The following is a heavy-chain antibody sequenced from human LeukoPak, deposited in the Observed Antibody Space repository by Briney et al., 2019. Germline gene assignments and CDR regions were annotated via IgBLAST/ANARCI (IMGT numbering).Heavy chain of an antibody. CDR3: ARARVVVAATPLGY. Sequence: GASVKVSCKASRYTFTSYDINWVRQATGQGLEWMGWMNPNSGNTGYAQKFQGGVTMTRNTSISTAYMELSSLRSEDTAMYYCARARVVVAATPLGYWGQGTLVTVSS. J-gene: IGHJ4*02. CDR1: RYTFTSYD. D-gene: IGHD2-15*01. V-gene: IGHV1-8*01. CDR2: MNPNSGNT.